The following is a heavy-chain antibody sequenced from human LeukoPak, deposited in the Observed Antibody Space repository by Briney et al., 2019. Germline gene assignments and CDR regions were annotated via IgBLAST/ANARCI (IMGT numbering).Heavy chain of an antibody. CDR1: GASITSSGYY. Sequence: SETLSLTCTVSGASITSSGYYWGWIRQPPGKGLEWIGTIFHSGSTYYNPSLKSRVTISLDTSKNQFSLRLSSVTAADTAVYYCARDFRMTTVDYWGQGTLVTVSS. J-gene: IGHJ4*02. CDR2: IFHSGST. D-gene: IGHD4-17*01. V-gene: IGHV4-39*07. CDR3: ARDFRMTTVDY.